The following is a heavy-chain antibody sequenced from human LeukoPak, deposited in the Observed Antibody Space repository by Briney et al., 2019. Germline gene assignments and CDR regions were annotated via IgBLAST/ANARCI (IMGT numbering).Heavy chain of an antibody. CDR2: VYSGGST. J-gene: IGHJ5*02. D-gene: IGHD1-26*01. CDR3: ARGGGSFWFDP. Sequence: GRSLRLSCAASGFTVSSNYMTWVRQAPGKGLEWVSVVYSGGSTYYADSVKGRFTISRDNSENTLYLQMNSLRAEDAAVYYCARGGGSFWFDPWGQGTLVTVSS. CDR1: GFTVSSNY. V-gene: IGHV3-53*01.